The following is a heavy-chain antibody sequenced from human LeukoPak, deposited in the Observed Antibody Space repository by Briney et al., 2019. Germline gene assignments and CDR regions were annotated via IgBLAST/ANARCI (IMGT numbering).Heavy chain of an antibody. Sequence: SETLSLTCTVSGGSISDWYWSWIRQPPGKRLEWMGYIEDTGNTAYNPSLESRVAISLDMSKNQFYLTLTSMTAADAAVYYCARVEEGYGSGRRENYYYYYMDVWGKGTPVTISS. D-gene: IGHD3-10*01. CDR3: ARVEEGYGSGRRENYYYYYMDV. V-gene: IGHV4-59*01. CDR1: GGSISDWY. CDR2: IEDTGNT. J-gene: IGHJ6*03.